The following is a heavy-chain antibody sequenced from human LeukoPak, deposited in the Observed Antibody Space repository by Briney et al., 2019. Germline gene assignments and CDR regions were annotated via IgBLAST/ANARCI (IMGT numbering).Heavy chain of an antibody. J-gene: IGHJ3*02. Sequence: PGGSLRFSCAASGFTFSSYWMSWVRQAPGKGLEWVANIKQDGSEKYYVDSVKGRVTISRDSAKNSLYLQMNSLRAEDTAVYYCARALYYDILTGYYRDAFDIWGQGTMVTVSS. CDR1: GFTFSSYW. CDR3: ARALYYDILTGYYRDAFDI. D-gene: IGHD3-9*01. CDR2: IKQDGSEK. V-gene: IGHV3-7*01.